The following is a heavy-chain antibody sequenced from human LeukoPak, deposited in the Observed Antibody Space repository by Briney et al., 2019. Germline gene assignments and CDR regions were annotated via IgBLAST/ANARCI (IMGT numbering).Heavy chain of an antibody. D-gene: IGHD4-17*01. CDR3: ARDLTTVTTSGAFDI. CDR1: GGTFSNYA. CDR2: IIPIFGTA. J-gene: IGHJ3*02. V-gene: IGHV1-69*05. Sequence: SVKVSCKASGGTFSNYAISWVRQAPGQGLEWMGRIIPIFGTANYARKFQGRVTITTDESTSTAYMELSSLRSEDTAVYYCARDLTTVTTSGAFDIWGQGTMVTVSS.